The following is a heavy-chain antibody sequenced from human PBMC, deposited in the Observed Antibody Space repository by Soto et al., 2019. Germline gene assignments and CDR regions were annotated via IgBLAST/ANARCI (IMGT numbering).Heavy chain of an antibody. CDR2: MNPNSGNT. D-gene: IGHD2-2*01. J-gene: IGHJ6*02. CDR1: GYTFTSYD. V-gene: IGHV1-8*01. Sequence: ASVKVSCKASGYTFTSYDINWVRQATGQGLEWMGWMNPNSGNTGYAQKFQGRVTMTRNTSISTAYMELSSLRSEDTAVYYCAGAGVGRYCSSTSCFNYGMDVWGQGTTVTVSS. CDR3: AGAGVGRYCSSTSCFNYGMDV.